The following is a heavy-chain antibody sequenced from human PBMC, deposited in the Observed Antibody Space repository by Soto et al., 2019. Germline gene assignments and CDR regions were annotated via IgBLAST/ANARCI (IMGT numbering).Heavy chain of an antibody. D-gene: IGHD3-22*01. CDR2: IIPIFGTA. CDR1: GGTFSSYP. V-gene: IGHV1-69*13. J-gene: IGHJ3*02. CDR3: AGYYYDSSGYYSGDAFNI. Sequence: SLKVSCKASGGTFSSYPISWVRQAPGQGLEWMGGIIPIFGTANYAQKFQGRVTITADESTSTACMELSSLRSEDTAVYYCAGYYYDSSGYYSGDAFNIWGQGTMVTVSS.